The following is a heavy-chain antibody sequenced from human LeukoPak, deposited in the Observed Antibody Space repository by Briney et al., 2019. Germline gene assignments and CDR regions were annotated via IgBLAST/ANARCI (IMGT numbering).Heavy chain of an antibody. J-gene: IGHJ6*03. CDR3: ARSITIFGVVTPDYYYYMDV. V-gene: IGHV1-18*01. CDR2: IGAYNGST. Sequence: ASVKVSCKASGYTFTSYGISWVRQAPGQGLEWMGWIGAYNGSTNYAQKLQGRVTMTTDTSTSTAYMELRSLRSDDTAVYYCARSITIFGVVTPDYYYYMDVWGKGTTVTVSS. D-gene: IGHD3-3*01. CDR1: GYTFTSYG.